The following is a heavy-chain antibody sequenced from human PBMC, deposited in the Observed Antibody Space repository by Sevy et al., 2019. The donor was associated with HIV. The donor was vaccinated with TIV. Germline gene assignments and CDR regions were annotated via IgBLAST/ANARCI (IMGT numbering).Heavy chain of an antibody. D-gene: IGHD6-19*01. V-gene: IGHV3-9*01. Sequence: GGSLRLSCAGSGFTFEDYALHWVRQAPGQGLEWVAGINWNSGSLDYADSVKGRFTISRDDAKNYLYLQMDTLRTEDTALYYCAKTPMTEAAPYFDFWGQGTLVTVSS. CDR2: INWNSGSL. CDR1: GFTFEDYA. CDR3: AKTPMTEAAPYFDF. J-gene: IGHJ4*02.